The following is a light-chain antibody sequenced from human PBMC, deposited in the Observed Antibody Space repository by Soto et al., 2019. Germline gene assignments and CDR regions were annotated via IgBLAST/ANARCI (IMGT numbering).Light chain of an antibody. V-gene: IGLV1-47*01. CDR1: RSNIGSHF. J-gene: IGLJ2*01. Sequence: QSVVTQPPSASGTPVQGVTISCSGSRSNIGSHFVYWYQQLPGTAPMLLIHKNDQRRSGVPDRFSRSKSGTPASRTSSGLRSEDEADYYFAVWDDRPSGVLFGGGSKLTVL. CDR3: AVWDDRPSGVL. CDR2: KND.